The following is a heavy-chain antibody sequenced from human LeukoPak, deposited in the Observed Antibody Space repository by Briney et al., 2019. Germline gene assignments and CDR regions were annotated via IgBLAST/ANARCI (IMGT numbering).Heavy chain of an antibody. V-gene: IGHV3-23*01. Sequence: PVGSLRLSCAASGFTFSSYAMSWVRQAPGKGLEWVSAISGSGGSTYYADSVKGRFTISRDNSKNTLYLQMNSLRAEDTAVYYCAKVRQVGYYGSGSYSHYFDYWGQGTLVTVSS. CDR1: GFTFSSYA. CDR2: ISGSGGST. CDR3: AKVRQVGYYGSGSYSHYFDY. D-gene: IGHD3-10*01. J-gene: IGHJ4*02.